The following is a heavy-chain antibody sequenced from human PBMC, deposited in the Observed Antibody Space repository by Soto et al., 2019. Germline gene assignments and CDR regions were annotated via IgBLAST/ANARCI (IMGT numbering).Heavy chain of an antibody. D-gene: IGHD3-3*01. CDR2: MSGTRYNM. CDR3: VRDGGRDRFSAFGVVMDNWFDP. CDR1: GFTFSSYT. Sequence: EVQLVESGGGLVKPGGSLRLSCGASGFTFSSYTMSWVRQAPGKGLEWVSSMSGTRYNMHYAASLKGRFPITRDNPKNSLFLQMSDLRAEDTAVYYCVRDGGRDRFSAFGVVMDNWFDPWGQGTLVIVSS. J-gene: IGHJ5*02. V-gene: IGHV3-21*06.